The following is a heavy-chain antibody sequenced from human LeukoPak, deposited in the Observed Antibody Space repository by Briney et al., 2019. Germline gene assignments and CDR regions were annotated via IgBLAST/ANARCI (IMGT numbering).Heavy chain of an antibody. CDR1: GFTLSSYS. V-gene: IGHV3-48*04. D-gene: IGHD6-13*01. Sequence: PGGSLRLSCAASGFTLSSYSMNWVRQAPGKGLEWVSYISSSSSPTYYADSVKGRFTISRDNAKNSLYLQMDSLRAEDTAVYYCATSSSYDWGQGTLVTVSS. J-gene: IGHJ4*02. CDR3: ATSSSYD. CDR2: ISSSSSPT.